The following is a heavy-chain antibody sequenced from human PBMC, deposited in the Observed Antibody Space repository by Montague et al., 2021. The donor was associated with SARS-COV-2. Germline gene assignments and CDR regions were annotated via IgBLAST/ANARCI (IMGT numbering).Heavy chain of an antibody. Sequence: PALVKPTQTLTLTCTVSGFSLNSARMGVSWIRQPPGKALEWLAHIVSSDEKSYATSLRGRLSISEDTSRGQVVLSLTNIDPVDTGTYFCARTLPLQPVAGTFDYWGQGILVTVSS. CDR3: ARTLPLQPVAGTFDY. D-gene: IGHD6-19*01. J-gene: IGHJ4*02. CDR1: GFSLNSARMG. CDR2: IVSSDEK. V-gene: IGHV2-26*01.